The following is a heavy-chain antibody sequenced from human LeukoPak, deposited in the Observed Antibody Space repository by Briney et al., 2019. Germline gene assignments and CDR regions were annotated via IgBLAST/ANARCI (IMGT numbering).Heavy chain of an antibody. Sequence: GGSLRLSCAAPGFTFSGYGMHWVRQAPGKGLEWVAVISYDGSNKYYADSVKGRFTISRDNSKNTLYLQMNSLRAEDTAVYYCAKDRGCSSPNCYIDYWVQGTLVTVSS. CDR1: GFTFSGYG. J-gene: IGHJ4*02. D-gene: IGHD2-2*02. V-gene: IGHV3-30*18. CDR3: AKDRGCSSPNCYIDY. CDR2: ISYDGSNK.